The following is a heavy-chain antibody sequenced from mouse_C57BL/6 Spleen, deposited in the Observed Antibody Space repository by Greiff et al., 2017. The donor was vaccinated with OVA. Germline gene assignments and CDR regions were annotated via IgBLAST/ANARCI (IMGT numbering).Heavy chain of an antibody. J-gene: IGHJ4*01. CDR3: ARSGAHYYAMDY. Sequence: QVQLKQPGAELVKPGASVKLSCKASGYTFTSYWMQWVKQRPGQGLEWIGEIDPSDSYTNYNQKFKGKATLTVDTSSSTAYMQLSSLTSEDSAVYYCARSGAHYYAMDYWGQGTSVTVSS. V-gene: IGHV1-50*01. CDR2: IDPSDSYT. D-gene: IGHD4-1*01. CDR1: GYTFTSYW.